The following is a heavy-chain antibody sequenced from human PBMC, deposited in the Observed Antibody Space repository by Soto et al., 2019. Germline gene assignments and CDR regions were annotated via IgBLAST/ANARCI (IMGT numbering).Heavy chain of an antibody. CDR1: GGSVSNYY. Sequence: PSETLSLTCAVSGGSVSNYYWSLIRQPPGRGLEWIGHIFYSGSTNYSPALKSRVTISVDTSKSQVSLKLSSVTAADTAVFYCAKDSGYNYGYFRWFDPWGQGTLVTVSS. D-gene: IGHD5-18*01. CDR3: AKDSGYNYGYFRWFDP. J-gene: IGHJ5*02. V-gene: IGHV4-59*02. CDR2: IFYSGST.